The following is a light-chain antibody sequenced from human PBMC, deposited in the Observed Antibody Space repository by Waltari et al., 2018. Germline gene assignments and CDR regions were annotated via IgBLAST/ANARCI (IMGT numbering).Light chain of an antibody. Sequence: SYELTQPPSVSVSPGQTASITCSGDKLGDKYACWYQQKPGQSPVVVIYQDTKRPSGIPERFSGSNSGNTATLTISETQGMDEADYYCQAWDSNSYVFGTGTKVTVL. CDR2: QDT. CDR3: QAWDSNSYV. J-gene: IGLJ1*01. CDR1: KLGDKY. V-gene: IGLV3-1*01.